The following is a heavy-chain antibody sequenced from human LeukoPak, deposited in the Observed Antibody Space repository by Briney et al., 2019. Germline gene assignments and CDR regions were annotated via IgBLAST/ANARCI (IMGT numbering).Heavy chain of an antibody. V-gene: IGHV2-5*02. J-gene: IGHJ6*03. D-gene: IGHD3-16*02. Sequence: SGLTLMNPTQTVTLTCTLSGYSLTTSGVGVGWIRQSPGKALEWLALIYWDDNKYYSPSLKSRLTITKDTSKNQVVLTMTNMDPVDTATYYCARTHTLRLGELSHGGPYYYYMDVRGKGTTVTVSS. CDR1: GYSLTTSGVG. CDR2: IYWDDNK. CDR3: ARTHTLRLGELSHGGPYYYYMDV.